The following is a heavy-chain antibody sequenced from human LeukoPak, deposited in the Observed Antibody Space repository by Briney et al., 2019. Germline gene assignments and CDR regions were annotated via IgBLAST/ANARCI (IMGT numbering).Heavy chain of an antibody. CDR1: GYTFTSYG. J-gene: IGHJ5*02. CDR3: ARSIVVVVAATNNWFDP. D-gene: IGHD2-15*01. V-gene: IGHV1-18*04. Sequence: GASVKVSCKASGYTFTSYGISWVRQAPGQGLEWMGWISAYNGNTNYAQKLQGRVIMTTDTSTNTAYMELRSLRSDDTAVYYCARSIVVVVAATNNWFDPWGQGTLVTVSS. CDR2: ISAYNGNT.